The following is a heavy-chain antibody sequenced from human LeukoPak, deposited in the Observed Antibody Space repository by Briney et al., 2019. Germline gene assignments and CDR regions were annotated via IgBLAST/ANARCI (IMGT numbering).Heavy chain of an antibody. J-gene: IGHJ4*02. CDR1: GFTFSSYA. V-gene: IGHV3-23*01. CDR3: AKGYYDYVWGSYYFDY. CDR2: ISGSGGST. Sequence: PAGSLRLSCAASGFTFSSYAMSWVRQAPGKGLEWVSAISGSGGSTYYPDSAKGRFTISRDNSRGKLYLQMNSLRAEDTAVYYCAKGYYDYVWGSYYFDYWGQGTLVTVSS. D-gene: IGHD3-16*01.